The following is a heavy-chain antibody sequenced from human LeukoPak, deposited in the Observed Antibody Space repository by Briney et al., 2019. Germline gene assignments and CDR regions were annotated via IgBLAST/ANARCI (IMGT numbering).Heavy chain of an antibody. CDR1: GGSMTSYC. CDR2: ISASGTT. CDR3: ARHAVYAGSGWSFDY. Sequence: PSETLSLTCGVSGGSMTSYCWSWIRQAPGKGLEWIGYISASGTTNYNPSLGSRVTISVDTSKNQFSLTLSSVTAADTAVYYCARHAVYAGSGWSFDYWGKGTLVTVSS. J-gene: IGHJ4*02. D-gene: IGHD6-19*01. V-gene: IGHV4-59*08.